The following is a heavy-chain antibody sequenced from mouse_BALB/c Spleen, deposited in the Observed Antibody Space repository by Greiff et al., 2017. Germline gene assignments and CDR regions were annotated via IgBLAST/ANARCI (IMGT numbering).Heavy chain of an antibody. J-gene: IGHJ3*01. CDR3: ARDGDYVFAY. CDR2: IRNKANGYTT. CDR1: GFTFTDYY. V-gene: IGHV7-3*02. Sequence: EVHLVESGGGLVQPGGSLRLSCATSGFTFTDYYMSWVRQPPGKALEWLGFIRNKANGYTTEYSASVKGRFTISRDNSQSILYLQMNTLRAEDSATYYCARDGDYVFAYWGQGTLVTVSA. D-gene: IGHD2-4*01.